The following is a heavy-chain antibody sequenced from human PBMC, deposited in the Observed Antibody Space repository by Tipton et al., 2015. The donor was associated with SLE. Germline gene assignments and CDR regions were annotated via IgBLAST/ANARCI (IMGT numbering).Heavy chain of an antibody. D-gene: IGHD5-18*01. CDR3: ARTSWGTAMVDY. J-gene: IGHJ4*02. CDR2: ISAYNGKT. V-gene: IGHV1-18*01. CDR1: GYTFTSFG. Sequence: QSGPEVKKPGASVKVSYKASGYTFTSFGISWVRQAPGQGLEWMGWISAYNGKTNYAQRLQDRVTMITDTSTSTAYMELRSLRSDDTAVYYCARTSWGTAMVDYWGQGTLVTVSS.